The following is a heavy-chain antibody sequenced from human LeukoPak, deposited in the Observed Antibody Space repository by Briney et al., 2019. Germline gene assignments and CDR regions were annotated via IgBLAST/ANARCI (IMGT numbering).Heavy chain of an antibody. J-gene: IGHJ5*02. CDR3: ARKNYYYDTSDNGWFNP. D-gene: IGHD3-22*01. V-gene: IGHV3-21*01. CDR2: ISSSSSYI. Sequence: GGCLRLSCAASGFTFSSYSMNWVRQAPGKGLEWVSSISSSSSYIYYADSVKGRFTISRDNARNSLFLQMNSLRAEDTAVYYCARKNYYYDTSDNGWFNPWGQGTLVAVSS. CDR1: GFTFSSYS.